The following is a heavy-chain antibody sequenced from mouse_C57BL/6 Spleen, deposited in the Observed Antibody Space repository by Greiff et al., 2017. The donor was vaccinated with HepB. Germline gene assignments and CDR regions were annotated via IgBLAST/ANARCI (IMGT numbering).Heavy chain of an antibody. CDR3: TRGYYDYDGFDY. J-gene: IGHJ2*01. Sequence: EVKVVESGGGLVQPGGSMKLSCAASGFTFSDACMDWVRQSPEKGLEWVAEIRNKANNHATYYAESVKGRFTISRDDSKSSVYLQMNSLRAEDTGIYYCTRGYYDYDGFDYWGQGTTLTVSS. D-gene: IGHD2-4*01. CDR1: GFTFSDAC. V-gene: IGHV6-6*01. CDR2: IRNKANNHAT.